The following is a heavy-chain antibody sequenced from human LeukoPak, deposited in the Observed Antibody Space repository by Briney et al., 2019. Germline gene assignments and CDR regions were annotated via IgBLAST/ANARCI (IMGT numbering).Heavy chain of an antibody. J-gene: IGHJ4*02. CDR1: GCSISSHY. CDR2: IYYSGST. Sequence: SETLSLTCTVSGCSISSHYWSWIRQPPGKGLEWIGYIYYSGSTNYNPSLKSRVTISVDTSKNQFSLKLSSVTAADTAVYYCARGVVPAAMSYWGQGTLVTVSS. V-gene: IGHV4-59*11. D-gene: IGHD2-2*01. CDR3: ARGVVPAAMSY.